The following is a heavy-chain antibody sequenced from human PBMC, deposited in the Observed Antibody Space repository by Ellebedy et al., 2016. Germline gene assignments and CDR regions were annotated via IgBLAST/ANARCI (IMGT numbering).Heavy chain of an antibody. V-gene: IGHV3-74*01. CDR1: GFTFSNHW. J-gene: IGHJ4*02. CDR2: ISDDGTTK. CDR3: AGGPGY. Sequence: GEPLKISCAASGFTFSNHWMTWVRQAPGKGLVWVSQISDDGTTKRFADSVAGRFTISRDDAKNTVYLEMNRLRVEATALYYCAGGPGYWGQGTLVTVSS.